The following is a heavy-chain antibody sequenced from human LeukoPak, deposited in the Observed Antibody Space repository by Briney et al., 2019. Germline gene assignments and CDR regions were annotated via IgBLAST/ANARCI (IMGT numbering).Heavy chain of an antibody. D-gene: IGHD4-17*01. V-gene: IGHV3-23*01. Sequence: ETLPLTCAVYGGSFSGYYWSWVRQAPGKGLEWVSAISGSGGSTYYADSVKGRFTISRDNSKNTLYLQMNSLRAEDTAVYYCAKAYGDYHYFDYWGQGTLVTVSS. J-gene: IGHJ4*02. CDR3: AKAYGDYHYFDY. CDR1: GGSFSGYY. CDR2: ISGSGGST.